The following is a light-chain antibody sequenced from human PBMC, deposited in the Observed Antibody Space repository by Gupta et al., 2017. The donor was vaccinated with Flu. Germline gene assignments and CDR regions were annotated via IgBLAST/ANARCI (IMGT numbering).Light chain of an antibody. Sequence: DIQMTKSPSTLSASVGDRVTITCRASQSISSWLAWYQQKPGKAPNLLIYKASNLESGVPSRFSGSGSGTEFTLTISSLQPDDFATYYCQQYNGYPYTFGQGTKLEIK. CDR3: QQYNGYPYT. CDR2: KAS. J-gene: IGKJ2*01. CDR1: QSISSW. V-gene: IGKV1-5*03.